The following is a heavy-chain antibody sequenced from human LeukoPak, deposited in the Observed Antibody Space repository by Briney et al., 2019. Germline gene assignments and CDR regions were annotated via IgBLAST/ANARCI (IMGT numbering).Heavy chain of an antibody. CDR1: GFTFSIYA. V-gene: IGHV3-64D*06. J-gene: IGHJ3*02. CDR3: VKTMVTFGGIIRADAFDI. CDR2: INNNGGTT. D-gene: IGHD3-16*01. Sequence: GGSLRLSCSASGFTFSIYAMHWVRQAPGKGLEYLSGINNNGGTTNYADSVRGRFTISRDNFKNTLYLQMSSLRPEDTALYYCVKTMVTFGGIIRADAFDIWGQGTMVTVSS.